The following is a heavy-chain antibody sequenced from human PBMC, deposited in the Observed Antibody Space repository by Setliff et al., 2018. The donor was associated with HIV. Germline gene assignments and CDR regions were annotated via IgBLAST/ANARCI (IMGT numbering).Heavy chain of an antibody. Sequence: PSETLSLTCTVSGGSISSYYWSWIRQPAGKGLEWIGRIYPSGSTNYNPSLKSRVTMSVGTSKNQFSLKLNSVTAADTAVYYCARAGHYYDSSGTALDYWGQGTLVTVSS. J-gene: IGHJ4*02. CDR1: GGSISSYY. D-gene: IGHD3-22*01. CDR2: IYPSGST. CDR3: ARAGHYYDSSGTALDY. V-gene: IGHV4-4*07.